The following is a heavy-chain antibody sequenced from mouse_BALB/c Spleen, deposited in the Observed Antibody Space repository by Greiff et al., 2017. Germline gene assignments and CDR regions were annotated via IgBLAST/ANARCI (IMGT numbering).Heavy chain of an antibody. Sequence: QEQLKESGPGLVAPSQSLSITCTVSGFSLTSYGVHWVRQPPGKGLEWLGVIWAGGSTNYNSALMSRLSISKDNSKSQVFLKMNSLQTDDTAMYYCARAPSGWFAYWGQGTLVTVSA. CDR2: IWAGGST. CDR1: GFSLTSYG. J-gene: IGHJ3*01. V-gene: IGHV2-9*02. CDR3: ARAPSGWFAY.